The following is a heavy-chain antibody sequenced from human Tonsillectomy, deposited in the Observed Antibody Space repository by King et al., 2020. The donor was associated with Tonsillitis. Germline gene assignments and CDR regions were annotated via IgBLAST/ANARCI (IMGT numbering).Heavy chain of an antibody. CDR3: AHSSSRGYSHDPKLMDV. Sequence: TLKESGPTLVKPTQTLTLTCTFSGFSLSTNGVGVGWVRQPPGKALEWLALIYWNDDKRYSPSLQNRLTITKDTSKHQVVLTMTNMDHLDTATYYCAHSSSRGYSHDPKLMDVWGQGTTVTVSS. CDR2: IYWNDDK. V-gene: IGHV2-5*01. D-gene: IGHD5-18*01. J-gene: IGHJ6*02. CDR1: GFSLSTNGVG.